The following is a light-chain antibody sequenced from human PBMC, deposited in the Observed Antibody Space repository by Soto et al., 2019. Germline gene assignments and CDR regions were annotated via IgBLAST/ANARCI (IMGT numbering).Light chain of an antibody. CDR2: DNN. V-gene: IGLV1-40*01. J-gene: IGLJ1*01. CDR1: SSNIGAGYD. Sequence: QSVLTQPPSVSGAPGQRVTISCTGSSSNIGAGYDVHWYQQLPGTAPKLLIYDNNNRPSGVPDRFSGSKSGTSASLAITGLQAEDEADHYCQSFDSSLTGWVFGTGTKVTVL. CDR3: QSFDSSLTGWV.